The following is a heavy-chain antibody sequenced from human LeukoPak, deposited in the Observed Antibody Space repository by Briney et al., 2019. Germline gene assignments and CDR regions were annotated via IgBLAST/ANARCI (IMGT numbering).Heavy chain of an antibody. CDR2: IRSKANSYAT. J-gene: IGHJ4*02. D-gene: IGHD3-22*01. CDR3: TVTYYYDSSSYYGLGY. Sequence: GGSLRLSCAASGFTFSGSAMHWVRQASGKGLEWVGRIRSKANSYATAYAASVKGRFTISRDDSKNTAYLQMNSLKTEDTAVYYCTVTYYYDSSSYYGLGYWGQGTLATVSS. CDR1: GFTFSGSA. V-gene: IGHV3-73*01.